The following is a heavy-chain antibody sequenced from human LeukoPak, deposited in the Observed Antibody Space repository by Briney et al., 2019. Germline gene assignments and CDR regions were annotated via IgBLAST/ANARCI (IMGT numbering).Heavy chain of an antibody. D-gene: IGHD6-13*01. CDR2: ISSSSSYI. J-gene: IGHJ4*02. Sequence: AGGYLRLSCAASGFTFSSDSMNWVRQAPGKGPEWVSSISSSSSYIYYANSVKGRFTISRDNAKNLLYLQMNSLRAEDTAVYYCAREQAAAGRAYFDYWGQGTLVTVSS. CDR3: AREQAAAGRAYFDY. V-gene: IGHV3-21*01. CDR1: GFTFSSDS.